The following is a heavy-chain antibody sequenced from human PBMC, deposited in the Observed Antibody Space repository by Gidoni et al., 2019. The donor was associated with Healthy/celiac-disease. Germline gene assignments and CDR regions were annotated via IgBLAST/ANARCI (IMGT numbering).Heavy chain of an antibody. J-gene: IGHJ4*02. CDR1: GGTFSSYA. CDR3: ARRGYCSSTSCYSGYFDY. V-gene: IGHV1-69*06. CDR2: IIPIFGTA. Sequence: QVQLVQSGAEVKKPGSSVKVSCKASGGTFSSYAISWVRQAPGQGLEWMGGIIPIFGTANYAQKFQGRVTITADKSTSTAYMELSSLRSEDTAVYYCARRGYCSSTSCYSGYFDYWGQGTLVTVSS. D-gene: IGHD2-2*01.